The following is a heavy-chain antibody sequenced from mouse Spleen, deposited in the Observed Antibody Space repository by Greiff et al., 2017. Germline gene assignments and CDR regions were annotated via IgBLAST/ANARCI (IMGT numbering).Heavy chain of an antibody. CDR2: ISNGGGST. V-gene: IGHV5-12*02. D-gene: IGHD2-1*01. Sequence: EVKLVESGGGLVQPGGSLKLSCATSGFTFSDYYMYWVRQTPEKRLEWVAYISNGGGSTYYPDTVKGRFTISRDNPKNTLYLQMSRLKSEDTAMYYCARHYGNYAMDYWGQGTSVTVSS. CDR1: GFTFSDYY. CDR3: ARHYGNYAMDY. J-gene: IGHJ4*01.